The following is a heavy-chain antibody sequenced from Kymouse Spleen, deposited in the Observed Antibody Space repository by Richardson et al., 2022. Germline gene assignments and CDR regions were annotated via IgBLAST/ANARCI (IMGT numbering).Heavy chain of an antibody. V-gene: IGHV3-72*01. CDR3: AREGIVGATRSGMDV. D-gene: IGHD1-26*01. CDR1: GFTFSDHY. Sequence: EVQLVESGGGLVQPGGSLRLSCAASGFTFSDHYMDWVRQAPGKGLEWVGRTRNKANSYTTEYAASVKGRFTISRDDSKNSLYLQMNSLKTEDTAVYYCAREGIVGATRSGMDVWGQGTTVTVSS. CDR2: TRNKANSYTT. J-gene: IGHJ6*02.